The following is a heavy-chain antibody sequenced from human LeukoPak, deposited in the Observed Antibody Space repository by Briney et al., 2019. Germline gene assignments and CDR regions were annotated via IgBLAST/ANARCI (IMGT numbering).Heavy chain of an antibody. CDR3: AREIKPAAI. J-gene: IGHJ4*02. CDR2: IAYSGDT. Sequence: GGSLRLSCAASELTFNKYPMNWVRQAPGKGLEWISTIAYSGDTHYRDSVKGRFTISRDNAKNTLYLQMNSLRAEDTAVYYCAREIKPAAIWGQGTLVTVSS. V-gene: IGHV3-23*01. D-gene: IGHD2-2*01. CDR1: ELTFNKYP.